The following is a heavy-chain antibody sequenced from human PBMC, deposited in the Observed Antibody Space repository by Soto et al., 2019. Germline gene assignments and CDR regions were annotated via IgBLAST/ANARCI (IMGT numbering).Heavy chain of an antibody. CDR1: VFTVSNYF. CDR2: ISAGGDST. J-gene: IGHJ1*01. CDR3: ATDSEVATSKPEYFQH. D-gene: IGHD5-12*01. V-gene: IGHV3-23*01. Sequence: GGSLRLSCAASVFTVSNYFMSLVRQAPGKGLECVSTISAGGDSTYNANSLKGRFTISRDNSKHTLSLPMTSLRAEYTAVYYCATDSEVATSKPEYFQHWGQGTLVNVS.